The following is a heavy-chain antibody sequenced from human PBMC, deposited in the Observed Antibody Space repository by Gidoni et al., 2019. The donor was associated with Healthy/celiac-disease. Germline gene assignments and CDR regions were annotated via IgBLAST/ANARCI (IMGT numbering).Heavy chain of an antibody. CDR2: IRGSGGST. CDR1: GFTFSSYA. Sequence: EVHLLESGGGLVQPGGSLRLSCAASGFTFSSYAMSWVRQDPGKGLEWVSAIRGSGGSTYYADSVKGRFTISRDNSKNTLYLLMNSLRAEDTAVYYCAKAPGVTGTTVDYWGQGTLVTVSS. J-gene: IGHJ4*02. D-gene: IGHD1-7*01. CDR3: AKAPGVTGTTVDY. V-gene: IGHV3-23*01.